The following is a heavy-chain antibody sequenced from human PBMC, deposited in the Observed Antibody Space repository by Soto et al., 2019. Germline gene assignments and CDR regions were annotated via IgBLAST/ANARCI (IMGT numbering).Heavy chain of an antibody. V-gene: IGHV1-18*01. CDR3: VVAAQPYYFDY. CDR2: ISAYNGNT. J-gene: IGHJ4*02. Sequence: QVQLVQSGAEVKKPGASVKVSCKASGYTFTSYGISWVRQAPGQGLEWMGWISAYNGNTNYAHKLQGRVTMTTDTSTSRAYMEMRSLRSDDTAVYYCVVAAQPYYFDYWGQGTLVTVSS. CDR1: GYTFTSYG. D-gene: IGHD2-15*01.